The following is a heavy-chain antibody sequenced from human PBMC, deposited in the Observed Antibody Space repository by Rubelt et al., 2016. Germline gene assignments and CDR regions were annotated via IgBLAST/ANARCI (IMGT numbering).Heavy chain of an antibody. CDR3: ARSGKQWDALDY. V-gene: IGHV4-59*08. CDR1: GGSINSYY. D-gene: IGHD6-19*01. Sequence: QVQLQESGPGLVKPSETLSLTCTVSGGSINSYYWSWIRQPPGKGLEWIGHLSYSGSTNYNPSPKVRVTISVDTSKNQFSLKLNAVTAADTAVYYCARSGKQWDALDYWGQGTLVTVSS. CDR2: LSYSGST. J-gene: IGHJ4*02.